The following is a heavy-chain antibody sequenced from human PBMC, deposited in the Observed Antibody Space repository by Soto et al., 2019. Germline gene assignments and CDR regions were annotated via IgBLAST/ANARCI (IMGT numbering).Heavy chain of an antibody. D-gene: IGHD6-13*01. CDR1: GFTFSSYG. J-gene: IGHJ4*02. Sequence: QVQLVESGGGVVQPGRSLRLSCAASGFTFSSYGMHWVRQAPGKGLEWVAVISYDGSNKYYADSVKGRFTISRDNSKNTLYLQMNSLRAEDTAVYYCAKDLWRLAAAGTGGGFDYWGQGTLVTVSS. CDR2: ISYDGSNK. V-gene: IGHV3-30*18. CDR3: AKDLWRLAAAGTGGGFDY.